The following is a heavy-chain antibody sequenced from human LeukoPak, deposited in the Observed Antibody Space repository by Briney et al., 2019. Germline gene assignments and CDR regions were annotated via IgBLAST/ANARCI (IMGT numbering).Heavy chain of an antibody. CDR1: GFSVSSNY. D-gene: IGHD4-11*01. Sequence: GGSLRLSCRVSGFSVSSNYMTWVRQAPGKGLEWLSSLYSGSHIFYAGSVKGRFTISRDNSNNTLYLQMSGLRVEDTAVYYCARDRAYLQYYFDYWGQGTLVTVSS. CDR3: ARDRAYLQYYFDY. CDR2: LYSGSHI. J-gene: IGHJ4*02. V-gene: IGHV3-53*01.